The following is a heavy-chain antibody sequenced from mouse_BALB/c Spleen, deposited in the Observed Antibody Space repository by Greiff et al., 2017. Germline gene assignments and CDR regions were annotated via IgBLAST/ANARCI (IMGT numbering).Heavy chain of an antibody. CDR2: IWAGGST. D-gene: IGHD2-1*01. V-gene: IGHV2-9*02. CDR3: AREDYGNYEAY. Sequence: QVHVKQSGPGLVAPSQSLSITCTVSGFSLTSYGVHWVRQPPGKGLEWLGVIWAGGSTNYNSALMSRLSISKDNSKSQVFLKMNSLQTDDTAMYYCAREDYGNYEAYWGQGTLVTVSA. J-gene: IGHJ3*01. CDR1: GFSLTSYG.